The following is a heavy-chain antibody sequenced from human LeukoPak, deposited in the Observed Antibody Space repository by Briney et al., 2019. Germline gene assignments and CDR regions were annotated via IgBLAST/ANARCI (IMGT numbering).Heavy chain of an antibody. CDR1: GFTFSTYG. J-gene: IGHJ4*02. D-gene: IGHD6-19*01. V-gene: IGHV3-30*18. CDR2: ISHDGSDK. Sequence: GRSLRLSCGASGFTFSTYGMHWVRQAPGKGLEWVAVISHDGSDKRYADSVKGRFSISRDNSKNTPYLQTNSLRGEDTAVYYCAKDLSGGWSLDYWGQGTLVTVSS. CDR3: AKDLSGGWSLDY.